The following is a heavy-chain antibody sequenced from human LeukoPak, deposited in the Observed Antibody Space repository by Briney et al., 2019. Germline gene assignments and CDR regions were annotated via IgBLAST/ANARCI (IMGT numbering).Heavy chain of an antibody. Sequence: PGGSLTLSCAASGFDFSTLGMNWVRQAPGKGLEWVSYVNYGSTVLYYAGYVKGRFTIYRDNAKNVLYLQMNSLSADDTAVYYCARELRANSYSSVDYWGQGTLVTV. V-gene: IGHV3-48*01. CDR3: ARELRANSYSSVDY. J-gene: IGHJ4*02. CDR1: GFDFSTLG. D-gene: IGHD3-16*02. CDR2: VNYGSTVL.